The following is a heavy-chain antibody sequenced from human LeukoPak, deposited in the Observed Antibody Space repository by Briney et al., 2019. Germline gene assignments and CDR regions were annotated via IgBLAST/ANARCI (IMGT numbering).Heavy chain of an antibody. Sequence: GESLKISCVASGFSFSNSWMSWVRQAPGKGLEWVANIKYNGREKDYVDSLKSRLTISRDNAKNSVYLEMSSLRVEDTAVYYCARDPNHGALDFWGQGTLVTVSS. CDR1: GFSFSNSW. CDR3: ARDPNHGALDF. V-gene: IGHV3-7*01. J-gene: IGHJ4*02. D-gene: IGHD1-14*01. CDR2: IKYNGREK.